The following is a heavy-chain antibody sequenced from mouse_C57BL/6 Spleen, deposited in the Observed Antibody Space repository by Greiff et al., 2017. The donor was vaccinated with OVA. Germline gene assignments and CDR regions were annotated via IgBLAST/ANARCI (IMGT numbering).Heavy chain of an antibody. Sequence: VQLQQSGPELVKPGASVKISCKASGYAFSSSWMNWVKQRPGKGLEWIGRIYPGDGDTNYNGKFKGKATLTADKSSSTAYMQLSSLTSEESAVYFCAKRGVRMLIPGDYWGQGTTLTVSS. V-gene: IGHV1-82*01. D-gene: IGHD5-1-1*01. CDR3: AKRGVRMLIPGDY. CDR2: IYPGDGDT. J-gene: IGHJ2*01. CDR1: GYAFSSSW.